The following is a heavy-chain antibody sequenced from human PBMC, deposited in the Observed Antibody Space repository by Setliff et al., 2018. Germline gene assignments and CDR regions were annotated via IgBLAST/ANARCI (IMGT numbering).Heavy chain of an antibody. Sequence: PSETLSLTCTVSGGSISSSSYYWGWIRQPPGKGLEWIGIIYYSGSTYYNPSLKSRVTISVDTSKNQFSLKLSSVTAADTAVYYCARVLAAAGYYYYGMDVWGQGTTVTVSS. D-gene: IGHD6-13*01. CDR1: GGSISSSSYY. CDR3: ARVLAAAGYYYYGMDV. J-gene: IGHJ6*02. V-gene: IGHV4-39*07. CDR2: IYYSGST.